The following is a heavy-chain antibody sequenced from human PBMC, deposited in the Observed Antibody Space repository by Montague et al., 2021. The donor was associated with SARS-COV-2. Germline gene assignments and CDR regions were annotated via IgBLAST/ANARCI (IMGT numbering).Heavy chain of an antibody. V-gene: IGHV4-34*01. CDR2: TNDSGRT. J-gene: IGHJ6*02. D-gene: IGHD2-15*01. Sequence: SETLSLTCAVYGGSFSGYYWSWIRQPPGRGLEWIGETNDSGRTNYNPSLKGRVTISVDTSKNQFSLRLGSVTAADTAVYYCARGYCSVSGCYYYYGMDVWGQGTTVTVSS. CDR3: ARGYCSVSGCYYYYGMDV. CDR1: GGSFSGYY.